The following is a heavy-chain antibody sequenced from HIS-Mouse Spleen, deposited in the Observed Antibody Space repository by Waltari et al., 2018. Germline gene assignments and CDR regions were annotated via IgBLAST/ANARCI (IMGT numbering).Heavy chain of an antibody. Sequence: QVQLVESGGGVVQPGRSLRLSCAASGLTCSSYGMPWVRQAPGKGLEWVAVISYDGSNKYYADSVKGRFTISRDNSKNTLYLQMNSLRAEDTAVYYCAKDKHHAFDYWGQGTLVTVSS. CDR1: GLTCSSYG. V-gene: IGHV3-30*18. J-gene: IGHJ4*02. CDR3: AKDKHHAFDY. CDR2: ISYDGSNK.